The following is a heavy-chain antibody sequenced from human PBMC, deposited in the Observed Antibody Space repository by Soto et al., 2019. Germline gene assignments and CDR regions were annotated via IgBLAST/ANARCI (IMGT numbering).Heavy chain of an antibody. V-gene: IGHV3-23*01. CDR1: GFTFSTYV. CDR2: IGGGGSST. CDR3: ARDLWEVYSSGWIYYYYGMDV. D-gene: IGHD6-19*01. Sequence: GGSLRLSCAASGFTFSTYVMSWVRQAPGKGPEWVSTIGGGGSSTYYADSVKGRFTISRDNSKNTLYLQMNSLRAEDTAVYYCARDLWEVYSSGWIYYYYGMDVWGQGTTVTVSS. J-gene: IGHJ6*02.